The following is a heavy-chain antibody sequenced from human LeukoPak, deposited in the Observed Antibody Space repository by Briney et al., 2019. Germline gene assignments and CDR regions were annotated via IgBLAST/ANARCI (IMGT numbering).Heavy chain of an antibody. V-gene: IGHV5-51*01. Sequence: GESLKISCKGSGYSINNYWIGWVRQMPGKGLEWMGIFYPADSDIRYSPSFQGQVTISADKSISTAYLQRSSLKASDTAMYYCARHRPTSPDYWGQGTLVTVSS. J-gene: IGHJ4*02. CDR1: GYSINNYW. CDR2: FYPADSDI. CDR3: ARHRPTSPDY.